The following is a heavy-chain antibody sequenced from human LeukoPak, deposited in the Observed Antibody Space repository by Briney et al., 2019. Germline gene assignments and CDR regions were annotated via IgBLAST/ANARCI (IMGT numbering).Heavy chain of an antibody. D-gene: IGHD2-15*01. CDR3: AKELFAVVAATFDAFDI. CDR2: ISGSGGST. J-gene: IGHJ3*02. V-gene: IGHV3-23*01. CDR1: GFTFSSYA. Sequence: GGSLRLSCAASGFTFSSYAMSWVRQAPGKGLEWVSAISGSGGSTYYADSVKGRFTISRDNSKNTLYLQMNSLRAEDTAVYYCAKELFAVVAATFDAFDIWGQGTMVTVSS.